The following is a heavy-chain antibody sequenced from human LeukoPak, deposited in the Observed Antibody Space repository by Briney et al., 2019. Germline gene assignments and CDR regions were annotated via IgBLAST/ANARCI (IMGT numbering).Heavy chain of an antibody. CDR3: AREGPVDCGSTSCYADY. J-gene: IGHJ4*02. CDR1: GFTFSSYS. CDR2: IGTSSSTHI. D-gene: IGHD2-2*01. Sequence: GGSLRLSCAASGFTFSSYSMNWVRQAPGKGLEWVSSIGTSSSTHIYYADSVKGRFTISRDNAKNSLSLQMNSLRGEDTAVYYCAREGPVDCGSTSCYADYWGQGTLVTVSS. V-gene: IGHV3-21*01.